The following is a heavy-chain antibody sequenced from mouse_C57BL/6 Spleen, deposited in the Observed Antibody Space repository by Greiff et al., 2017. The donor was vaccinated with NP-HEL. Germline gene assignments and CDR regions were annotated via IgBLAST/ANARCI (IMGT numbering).Heavy chain of an antibody. CDR3: ARDLVAY. Sequence: VQLKESGPGLVKPSQSLSLTCSVTGYSITSGYYWNWIRQFPGNKLEWMGYISYDGSNNYNPSLKNRISITRDTSKNQFFLKLNSVTTEDTATYYCARDLVAYWGQGTLVTVSA. CDR2: ISYDGSN. V-gene: IGHV3-6*01. J-gene: IGHJ3*01. CDR1: GYSITSGYY.